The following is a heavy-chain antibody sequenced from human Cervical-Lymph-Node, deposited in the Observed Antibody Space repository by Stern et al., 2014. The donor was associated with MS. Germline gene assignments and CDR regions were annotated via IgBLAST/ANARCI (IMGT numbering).Heavy chain of an antibody. Sequence: QVQLVESGAEVKQPGASVKVSCKVSGYTLTELSMHWVRQAPRKGLEWMAGFDPEDGETIYAQKFQGRVTMTEDTSTDPAYMELSSLRSEDTAVYYCATLSPGAGGNYYRHFDYWGQGTLVTVSS. D-gene: IGHD1-26*01. CDR2: FDPEDGET. CDR3: ATLSPGAGGNYYRHFDY. J-gene: IGHJ4*02. V-gene: IGHV1-24*01. CDR1: GYTLTELS.